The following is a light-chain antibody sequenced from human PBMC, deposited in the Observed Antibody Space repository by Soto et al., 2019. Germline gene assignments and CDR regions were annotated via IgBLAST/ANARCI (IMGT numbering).Light chain of an antibody. CDR2: ELS. Sequence: QSALTQPPSASGSPGQSVTISCTGTSSDIGGYNYVSWYQQHPGKAPKLMIYELSKRPSGVPDRFSGSKSGNTASLTVSGLKAEDEADYYCSSHAGSKNFVVFGGGTKVTVL. CDR1: SSDIGGYNY. V-gene: IGLV2-8*01. J-gene: IGLJ2*01. CDR3: SSHAGSKNFVV.